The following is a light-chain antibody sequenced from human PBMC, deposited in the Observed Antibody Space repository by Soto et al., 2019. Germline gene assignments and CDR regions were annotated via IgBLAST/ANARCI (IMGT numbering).Light chain of an antibody. J-gene: IGKJ1*01. CDR2: AAS. CDR3: QQCNSYPWT. Sequence: GDRVTITCRASQGISSYLAWYQQKPGKAPKLLIYAASSLQSGVPSRFSGSGSGTEFTLTISSLQPDDFATYYCQQCNSYPWTFGQGTKVDIK. CDR1: QGISSY. V-gene: IGKV1-9*01.